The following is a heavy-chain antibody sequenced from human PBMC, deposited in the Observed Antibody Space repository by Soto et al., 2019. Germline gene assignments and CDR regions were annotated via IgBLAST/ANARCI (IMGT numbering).Heavy chain of an antibody. D-gene: IGHD2-15*01. J-gene: IGHJ4*02. V-gene: IGHV1-2*02. Sequence: ASVKVSCKASGYTFTGYYMHWVRQAPGQGLEWMGWINPNSGGTNYAQKFQGRVTMTRDTSISTAYMELSRLRSDDTAVYYCARGLVGYCSGGSCWPRYYFDYWGQGTLVTAPQ. CDR1: GYTFTGYY. CDR3: ARGLVGYCSGGSCWPRYYFDY. CDR2: INPNSGGT.